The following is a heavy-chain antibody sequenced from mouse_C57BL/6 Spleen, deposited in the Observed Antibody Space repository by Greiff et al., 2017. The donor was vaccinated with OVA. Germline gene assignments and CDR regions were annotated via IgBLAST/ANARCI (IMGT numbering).Heavy chain of an antibody. CDR2: IDSETGGT. CDR3: TRCGYGNLYYFDY. J-gene: IGHJ2*01. V-gene: IGHV1-15*01. D-gene: IGHD2-1*01. CDR1: GYTFTDYE. Sequence: QVQLKESGAELVRPGASVTLSCKASGYTFTDYEMHWVKQTPVHGLEWIGAIDSETGGTAYNQKFKGKAILTADKSSSTAYMELRSLTSEDSAVYYCTRCGYGNLYYFDYWGQGTTLTVSS.